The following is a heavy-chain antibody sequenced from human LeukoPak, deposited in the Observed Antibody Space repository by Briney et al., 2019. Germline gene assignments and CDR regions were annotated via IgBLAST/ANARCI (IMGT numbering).Heavy chain of an antibody. V-gene: IGHV4-34*01. Sequence: SETLSLTCAVSGVPFSNYYCSWVRQSPTKGLEWIGEINHSGYTNYNPSLKSRVTISIDTSKNQFSLMVTSMTAADTGVYYCTRAVPGHPDWGQGTLVTVSS. CDR1: GVPFSNYY. D-gene: IGHD1-1*01. J-gene: IGHJ4*02. CDR2: INHSGYT. CDR3: TRAVPGHPD.